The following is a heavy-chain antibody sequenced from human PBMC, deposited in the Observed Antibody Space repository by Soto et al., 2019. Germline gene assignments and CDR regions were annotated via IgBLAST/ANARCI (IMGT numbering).Heavy chain of an antibody. CDR3: ARAGDSSGPVALGY. CDR2: IYHSGST. CDR1: GGSISSGGYS. J-gene: IGHJ4*02. Sequence: PSETLSLTCAVSGGSISSGGYSWSWIRQPPGKGLEWIGYIYHSGSTYYNPSLKSRVTISVDTSKNQFSLKLSSVTAADTAVYYCARAGDSSGPVALGYWGQGTLVTVPQ. D-gene: IGHD6-19*01. V-gene: IGHV4-30-2*01.